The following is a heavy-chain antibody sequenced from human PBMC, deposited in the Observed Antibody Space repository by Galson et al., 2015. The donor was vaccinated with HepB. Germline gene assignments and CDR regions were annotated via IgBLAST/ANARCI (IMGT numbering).Heavy chain of an antibody. J-gene: IGHJ3*02. Sequence: TLSLTCTVSGGSISSSSYYWSWIRQPAGKGLEWIGRIYTSGSTNYNPSLKSRVTISVDTSKNQFSLKLSSVTAADTAVYYCARNYYDRESDAFDIWGQGTMVTVSS. V-gene: IGHV4-61*02. D-gene: IGHD3-22*01. CDR2: IYTSGST. CDR1: GGSISSSSYY. CDR3: ARNYYDRESDAFDI.